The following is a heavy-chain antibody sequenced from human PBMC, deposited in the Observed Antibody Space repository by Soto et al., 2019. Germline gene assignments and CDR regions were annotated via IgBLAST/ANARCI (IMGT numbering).Heavy chain of an antibody. CDR1: GYTFTSYG. CDR3: ARKSSSPSWLDP. CDR2: ISGYNGNT. V-gene: IGHV1-18*04. J-gene: IGHJ5*02. D-gene: IGHD2-2*01. Sequence: ASVKVSCKASGYTFTSYGISWVRQAPGQGLEWMGWISGYNGNTNYAQKFQARVTMTADTSTRTAYMELRSLRSDDTAFYYCARKSSSPSWLDPCGQGTLVTVSS.